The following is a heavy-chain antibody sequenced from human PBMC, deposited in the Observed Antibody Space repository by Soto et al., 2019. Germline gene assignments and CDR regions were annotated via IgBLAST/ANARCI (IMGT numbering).Heavy chain of an antibody. J-gene: IGHJ4*02. Sequence: SETLSLTCTVSGGSINSGGYYWNWIRQHPGKGLEWIGYIYYSGSTYYNPSLKSRVTISVDTSQNQFSLHLTSVTPEDTAVYYCGRLVGNSWIDYWGQGTLVTVS. CDR3: GRLVGNSWIDY. D-gene: IGHD6-13*01. V-gene: IGHV4-30-4*08. CDR2: IYYSGST. CDR1: GGSINSGGYY.